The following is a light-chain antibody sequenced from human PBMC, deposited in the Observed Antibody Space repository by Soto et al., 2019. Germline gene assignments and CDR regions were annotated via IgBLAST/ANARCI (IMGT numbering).Light chain of an antibody. J-gene: IGLJ3*02. Sequence: QSVLTQPPSVSGAPGQRVTISCTGSSSNIGAGYDVHWYQQLPGTAPKLLIYGNSNRPSGVPDRFSGSNSGTSASLAITGLQAEDVADHYCQSYDSSLRAWVFGGGTKVTVL. CDR2: GNS. CDR3: QSYDSSLRAWV. CDR1: SSNIGAGYD. V-gene: IGLV1-40*01.